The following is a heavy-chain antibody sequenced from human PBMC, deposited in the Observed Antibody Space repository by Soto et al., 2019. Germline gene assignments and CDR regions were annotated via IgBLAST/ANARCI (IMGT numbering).Heavy chain of an antibody. CDR2: MYYSGST. CDR1: GGSISGHH. CDR3: ARGPYYDLIWNYYYMDV. J-gene: IGHJ6*03. V-gene: IGHV4-59*08. Sequence: QVQLQESGPGLVKPSETLSLSCSVSGGSISGHHWSWVRQTPGKGLEWIGYMYYSGSTNYNPSLKSRVTISVDTSSNHFSLRLTSVTAADTAVYYCARGPYYDLIWNYYYMDVWGKGTTVTVSS. D-gene: IGHD3-16*01.